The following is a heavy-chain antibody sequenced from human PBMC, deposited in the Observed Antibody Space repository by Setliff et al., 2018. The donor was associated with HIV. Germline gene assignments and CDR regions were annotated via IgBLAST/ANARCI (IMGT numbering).Heavy chain of an antibody. CDR2: INPSGGST. J-gene: IGHJ4*02. CDR3: AIGSSNWPHRPNNYYFDY. Sequence: GASVKVSCKASGYKFTNYYIHWVRQAPGQGLEWMGIINPSGGSTTYAQKFQGRVTITRDTSASTAYMELSSLRSEDTGVYYCAIGSSNWPHRPNNYYFDYWGQGTPVTVSS. D-gene: IGHD6-13*01. V-gene: IGHV1-46*01. CDR1: GYKFTNYY.